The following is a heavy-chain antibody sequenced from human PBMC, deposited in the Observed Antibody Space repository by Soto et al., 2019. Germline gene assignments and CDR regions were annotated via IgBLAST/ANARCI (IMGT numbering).Heavy chain of an antibody. D-gene: IGHD3-16*01. CDR1: GFTFSSYG. V-gene: IGHV3-33*01. CDR3: ARGLRSTFGGVPYFDY. J-gene: IGHJ4*02. Sequence: QVQLVESGGGVVQPGRSLRLSCAASGFTFSSYGMHWVRQAPGKGLGWVAVIWYDGSNKYYADSVKGRFTISRDNSKNTLYLQMNSLRAEDTAVYYCARGLRSTFGGVPYFDYWGQGTLVTVSS. CDR2: IWYDGSNK.